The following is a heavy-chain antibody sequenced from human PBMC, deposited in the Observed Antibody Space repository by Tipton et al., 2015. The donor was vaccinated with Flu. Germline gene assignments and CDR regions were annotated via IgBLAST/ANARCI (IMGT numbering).Heavy chain of an antibody. CDR1: GASINSNDYY. D-gene: IGHD3-9*01. Sequence: LRFSCSVSGASINSNDYYWGWVRQPPGKGLEWIGSIFFTGTTHYDPSLKSRVTISVDSSKNQFSLKLMSLTAADTAVYYCARIHFLYEILTGPYTGGAFDIWGRGTLVTVSS. J-gene: IGHJ3*02. CDR2: IFFTGTT. CDR3: ARIHFLYEILTGPYTGGAFDI. V-gene: IGHV4-39*07.